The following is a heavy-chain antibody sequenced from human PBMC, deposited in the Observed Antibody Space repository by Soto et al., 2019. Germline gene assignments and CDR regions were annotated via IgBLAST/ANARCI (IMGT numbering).Heavy chain of an antibody. D-gene: IGHD2-15*01. J-gene: IGHJ6*02. CDR3: ARLTTVVTPTYSCGMNV. Sequence: PSVTQSLSCTVSGGSISSGDYYWSWIRQPPGKGLEWIGYIYYSGSTYYNPSLKSRVTISVDTSKNQFSLKLSSVTAADTAVYYFARLTTVVTPTYSCGMNVWGQGTTVTV. CDR2: IYYSGST. V-gene: IGHV4-30-4*01. CDR1: GGSISSGDYY.